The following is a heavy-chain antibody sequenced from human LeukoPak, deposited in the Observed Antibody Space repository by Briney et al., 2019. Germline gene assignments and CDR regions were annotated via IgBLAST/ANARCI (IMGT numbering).Heavy chain of an antibody. CDR1: GFTFSSYA. CDR2: IYDDHST. CDR3: ATVHGPGGYYFDF. J-gene: IGHJ4*02. D-gene: IGHD3-10*01. V-gene: IGHV3-23*03. Sequence: GGSLRLSCAASGFTFSSYAMSWVRQAPGKGLEWVSIIYDDHSTYYADSVKGRFTMSRDSSKNTLYLQMNSLRAEDTAVYYCATVHGPGGYYFDFWGQGTLVTVSS.